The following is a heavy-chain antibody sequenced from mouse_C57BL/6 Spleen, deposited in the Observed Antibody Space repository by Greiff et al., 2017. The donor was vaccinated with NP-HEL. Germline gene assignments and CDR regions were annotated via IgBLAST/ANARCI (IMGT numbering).Heavy chain of an antibody. Sequence: VQLQQSGAELARPGASVKLSCKASGYTFTSYGISWVKQRTGQGLEWIGEIYPRSGNTYYNEKFKGKATLTDDKSSITAYMALRSLTSEDSAVYFCARSDDYEDYAMDYWGQGTSVTVSS. CDR3: ARSDDYEDYAMDY. D-gene: IGHD2-4*01. V-gene: IGHV1-81*01. CDR2: IYPRSGNT. CDR1: GYTFTSYG. J-gene: IGHJ4*01.